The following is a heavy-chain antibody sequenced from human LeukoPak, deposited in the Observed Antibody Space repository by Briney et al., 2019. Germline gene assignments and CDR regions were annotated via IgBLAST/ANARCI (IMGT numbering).Heavy chain of an antibody. CDR2: IYSGGST. J-gene: IGHJ6*02. D-gene: IGHD1-1*01. V-gene: IGHV3-66*01. CDR1: GFTVSSNY. Sequence: PGGSLRLSCAASGFTVSSNYISWVRQAPGKGLEGVSVIYSGGSTYYADSVKGRFTISRDNSKNTLYLQMNSLRAEDTAVYYCARDAPNWNYGMDVWGQGTTVTVSS. CDR3: ARDAPNWNYGMDV.